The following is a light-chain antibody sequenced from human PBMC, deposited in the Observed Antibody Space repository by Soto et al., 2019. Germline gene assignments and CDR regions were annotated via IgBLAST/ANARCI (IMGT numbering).Light chain of an antibody. CDR1: SSIIGIND. CDR3: AAWDDSLNGPV. CDR2: DTA. V-gene: IGLV1-44*01. Sequence: QSVLTQTPSASGTPGQRVTMSCSGSSSIIGINDVHWYRQLSGAAPQILIYDTAQRATGVPDRFSGSRSGTSASLTISGLQSDDEAEYHCAAWDDSLNGPVFGGGTKLTVL. J-gene: IGLJ2*01.